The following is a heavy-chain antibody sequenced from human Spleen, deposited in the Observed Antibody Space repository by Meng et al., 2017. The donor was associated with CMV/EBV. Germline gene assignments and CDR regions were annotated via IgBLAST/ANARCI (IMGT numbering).Heavy chain of an antibody. D-gene: IGHD2-2*01. CDR3: AREVDYCSSTSCYLFGMDV. CDR1: GFTFSSYA. J-gene: IGHJ6*02. Sequence: GESLKISCAASGFTFSSYAMHWVRQAPGKGLEWVAVISYDGSNKYYADSVKGRFTISRDNSKNTLYLQMNSLRAEDTAVYYCAREVDYCSSTSCYLFGMDVWGQGTTVTVSS. CDR2: ISYDGSNK. V-gene: IGHV3-30*04.